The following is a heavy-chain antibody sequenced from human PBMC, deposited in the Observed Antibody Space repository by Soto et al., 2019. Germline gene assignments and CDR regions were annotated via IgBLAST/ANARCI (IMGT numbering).Heavy chain of an antibody. V-gene: IGHV4-34*01. Sequence: SETLSLTCAVYGGSFSGYYWGWIRQPPGKGLEWIGEINHSGSTNYNPSLKSRVTISVDTSKNQFSLKLSSVTAADTAVYYCARGKRYSSSWYVNWFDPWGQGTLVTVSS. CDR1: GGSFSGYY. J-gene: IGHJ5*02. D-gene: IGHD6-13*01. CDR2: INHSGST. CDR3: ARGKRYSSSWYVNWFDP.